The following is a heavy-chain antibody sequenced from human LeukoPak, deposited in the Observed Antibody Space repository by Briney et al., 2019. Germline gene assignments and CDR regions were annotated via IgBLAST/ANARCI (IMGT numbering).Heavy chain of an antibody. V-gene: IGHV4-39*07. CDR3: ARGGSGYYYDSSGYSYYFDY. CDR2: LYFNGNT. CDR1: GGPFSSSSYC. D-gene: IGHD3-22*01. J-gene: IGHJ4*02. Sequence: SETLSLTCTVSGGPFSSSSYCWAWIRQPPGKGLEWMGSLYFNGNTYYNPSLKSRVTISVDTSKNQFSLKLSSVTAADTAVYYCARGGSGYYYDSSGYSYYFDYWGQGTLVTVSS.